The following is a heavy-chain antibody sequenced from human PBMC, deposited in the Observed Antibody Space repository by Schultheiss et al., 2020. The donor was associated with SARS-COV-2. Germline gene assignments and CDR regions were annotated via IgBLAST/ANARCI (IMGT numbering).Heavy chain of an antibody. CDR3: AREPYSGSSGGEDY. V-gene: IGHV3-33*08. CDR1: GFTFSSYW. Sequence: GGSLRLSCAASGFTFSSYWMSWVRQAPGKGLEWVAVIWYDGSNKHFADSVKGRFTISRDNAKNALYLQMNSLRPDDTAVYFCAREPYSGSSGGEDYWGQGTLVTVSS. CDR2: IWYDGSNK. J-gene: IGHJ4*02. D-gene: IGHD1-26*01.